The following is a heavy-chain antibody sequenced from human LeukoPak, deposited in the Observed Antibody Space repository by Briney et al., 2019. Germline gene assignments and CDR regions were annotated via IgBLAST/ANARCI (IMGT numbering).Heavy chain of an antibody. CDR1: GFTFTIFG. CDR2: IKEDGTAK. D-gene: IGHD5-12*01. J-gene: IGHJ3*02. V-gene: IGHV3-7*01. Sequence: GGSLRLSCAASGFTFTIFGLNWVRQAPGKGPEWVGNIKEDGTAKNYVVSVRGRFTISRDNAKNSLYLQMNSLRGEDTAVYYCTRDSGYNAFDIWGQGTMVTVSS. CDR3: TRDSGYNAFDI.